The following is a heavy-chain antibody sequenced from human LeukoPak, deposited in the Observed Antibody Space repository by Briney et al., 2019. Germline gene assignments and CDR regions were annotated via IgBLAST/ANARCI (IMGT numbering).Heavy chain of an antibody. V-gene: IGHV3-30*04. CDR1: GFTFSSYA. CDR2: ISYDGSNK. D-gene: IGHD6-13*01. Sequence: GGSLRLSCAASGFTFSSYALHWVRQAPGKGLEWVAVISYDGSNKYYADSVKGRFTISRDNAKNTLYLQMNSLRAEDTAVYYCARDFHDSSSWDRLLYWGQGTLVTVSS. CDR3: ARDFHDSSSWDRLLY. J-gene: IGHJ4*02.